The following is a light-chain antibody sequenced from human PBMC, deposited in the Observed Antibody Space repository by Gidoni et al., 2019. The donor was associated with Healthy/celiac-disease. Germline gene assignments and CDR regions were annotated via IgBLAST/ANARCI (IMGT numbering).Light chain of an antibody. CDR2: DAS. J-gene: IGKJ4*01. Sequence: DIQMTQSPSSLSASVGDTVTITGQASQDISNYLNWYQQKPGKAPKLLIYDASNLETGVPSRFSGSGSGTDFTFTISSLQPDDIATYYCQQYDNLPLTFGGGTKVEIK. CDR1: QDISNY. CDR3: QQYDNLPLT. V-gene: IGKV1-33*01.